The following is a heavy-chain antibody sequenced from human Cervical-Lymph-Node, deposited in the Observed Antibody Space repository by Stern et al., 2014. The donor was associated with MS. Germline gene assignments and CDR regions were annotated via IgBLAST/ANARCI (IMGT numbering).Heavy chain of an antibody. J-gene: IGHJ2*01. CDR2: IIPMFGIS. Sequence: QDQLVQSGAEVKKPGSSVKVSCKASWGTLSTYGFSWVRQAPGQGLEWMGGIIPMFGISNSAQKFQGRVTITADESTSTAYMELSSLRSDDTAVYYCARYRSAVDWYFDLWGRGTLVTVSS. CDR1: WGTLSTYG. CDR3: ARYRSAVDWYFDL. V-gene: IGHV1-69*12. D-gene: IGHD3-10*01.